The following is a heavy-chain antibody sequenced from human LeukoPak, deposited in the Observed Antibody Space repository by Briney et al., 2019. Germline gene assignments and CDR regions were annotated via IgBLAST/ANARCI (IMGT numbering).Heavy chain of an antibody. J-gene: IGHJ4*02. CDR2: ISSSGSTI. D-gene: IGHD3-22*01. CDR3: ARDFHYDSSGYYGY. Sequence: GGSLRLACAPSGFTFSDYYMSSIRQAPGKGLEWVSYISSSGSTIYYADSVKGRFTISRDNAKNSLYLQMNSLRAEDTAVYYCARDFHYDSSGYYGYWGQGTLVTVSS. V-gene: IGHV3-11*01. CDR1: GFTFSDYY.